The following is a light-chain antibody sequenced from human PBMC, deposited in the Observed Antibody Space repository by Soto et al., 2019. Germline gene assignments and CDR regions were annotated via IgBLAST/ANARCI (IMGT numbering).Light chain of an antibody. J-gene: IGLJ2*01. CDR1: NSDVGGYKY. Sequence: QSALTQPRSVSGSPGQSVTISCTGTNSDVGGYKYVSWYQQHPGKVPKLMMFNVGERPTGVPDRFSGSKSGNTASLSISGLQAEDEADYYCCAYAGSYTVLFGGGTQLTVL. V-gene: IGLV2-11*01. CDR3: CAYAGSYTVL. CDR2: NVG.